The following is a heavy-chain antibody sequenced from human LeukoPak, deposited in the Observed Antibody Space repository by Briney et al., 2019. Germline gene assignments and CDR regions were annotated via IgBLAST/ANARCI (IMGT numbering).Heavy chain of an antibody. CDR2: ISYSGRT. CDR3: ARDQQYHRPAGWFDP. Sequence: SETLSLTCTVSDGSISSNSCYWGWIRQPPGKGLEWIGSISYSGRTYYNPSLESRVTISVDASKNQFSLELNSVTAADTAVYYCARDQQYHRPAGWFDPWGQGTLVTVSS. D-gene: IGHD1-14*01. J-gene: IGHJ5*02. CDR1: DGSISSNSCY. V-gene: IGHV4-39*01.